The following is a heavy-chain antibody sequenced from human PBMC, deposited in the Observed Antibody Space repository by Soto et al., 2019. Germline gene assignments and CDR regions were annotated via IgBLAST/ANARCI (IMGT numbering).Heavy chain of an antibody. CDR1: GFTFSSYS. Sequence: LRLSCAASGFTFSSYSMNWVRQAPGKGLEWVSSISSSSSYINYADSVKGRFTISRDNVKNSLYLQMNSLRAEDTAVYYCARGNPRDAFDIWGQGTMVTVSS. V-gene: IGHV3-21*01. CDR2: ISSSSSYI. CDR3: ARGNPRDAFDI. J-gene: IGHJ3*02.